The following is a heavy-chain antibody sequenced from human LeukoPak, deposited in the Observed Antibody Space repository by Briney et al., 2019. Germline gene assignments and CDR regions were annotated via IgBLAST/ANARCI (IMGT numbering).Heavy chain of an antibody. Sequence: SVKVSCKASGGTFSSYAISWVRQAPGQGLECMGRIIPILDIATYAQKFQGRVTITADKSTSTAYMELSSLSPEDTAVYYCARDQGVTDPPPYGLDVWGQGTTVTVSS. CDR2: IIPILDIA. D-gene: IGHD3-10*01. V-gene: IGHV1-69*04. CDR3: ARDQGVTDPPPYGLDV. J-gene: IGHJ6*02. CDR1: GGTFSSYA.